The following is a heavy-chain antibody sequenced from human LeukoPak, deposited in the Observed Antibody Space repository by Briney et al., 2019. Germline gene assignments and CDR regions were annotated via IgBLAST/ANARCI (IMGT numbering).Heavy chain of an antibody. CDR1: GFTFSSYG. V-gene: IGHV3-30*18. D-gene: IGHD1-26*01. CDR3: AKDARNLGSPLEINYFDY. CDR2: ISYDGSSK. Sequence: GGSLRLSCAASGFTFSSYGMHWVRQAPGKGLEWVAVISYDGSSKYYADSVKGRFTISRDNSKNTLYLQMNSLRAEDTAVYYCAKDARNLGSPLEINYFDYWGQGTLVTVSS. J-gene: IGHJ4*02.